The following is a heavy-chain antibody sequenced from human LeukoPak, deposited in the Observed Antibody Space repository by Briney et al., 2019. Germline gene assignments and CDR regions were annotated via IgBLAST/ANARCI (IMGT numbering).Heavy chain of an antibody. CDR2: ISAYNGNT. J-gene: IGHJ4*02. CDR1: GYTFTGYY. CDR3: ARVIMITFGGDAYYFDY. Sequence: ASVKVSCKASGYTFTGYYIHWVRQAPGQGLEWMGWISAYNGNTNYAQKLQGRVTMTTDTSTSTAYMELRSLRSDDTAVYYCARVIMITFGGDAYYFDYWGQGTLVTVSS. V-gene: IGHV1-18*04. D-gene: IGHD3-16*01.